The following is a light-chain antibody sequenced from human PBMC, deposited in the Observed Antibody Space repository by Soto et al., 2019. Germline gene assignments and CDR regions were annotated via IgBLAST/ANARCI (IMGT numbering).Light chain of an antibody. CDR1: QTISSW. CDR2: SAS. Sequence: DIQMTQSPSTLSGSVGDRVTITCRASQTISSWLAWYQQKPGKAPKLLIYSASRLQSGIPSRFSGSGSGTDFTLTISSLQPEDFATYYCQQTNSFPRTFGQGTKVDIK. CDR3: QQTNSFPRT. V-gene: IGKV1-12*01. J-gene: IGKJ1*01.